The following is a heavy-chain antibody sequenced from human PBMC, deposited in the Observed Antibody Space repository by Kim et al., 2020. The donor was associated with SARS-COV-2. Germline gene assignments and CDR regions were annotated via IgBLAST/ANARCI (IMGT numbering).Heavy chain of an antibody. V-gene: IGHV3-9*01. J-gene: IGHJ6*02. CDR3: AKAFDFWSGSYYYYYGMDV. D-gene: IGHD3-3*01. CDR2: ISWNSGSI. Sequence: GGSLRLSCAASGFTFGDYAMHWVRQAPGKGLEWVSGISWNSGSIGYADSVKGRFTISRDNAKNSLYLQMNSLRAEDTALYYCAKAFDFWSGSYYYYYGMDVWGQGTTVTVSS. CDR1: GFTFGDYA.